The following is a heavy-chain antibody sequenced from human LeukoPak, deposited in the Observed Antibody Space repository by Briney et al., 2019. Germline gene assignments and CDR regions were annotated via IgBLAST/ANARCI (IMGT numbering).Heavy chain of an antibody. CDR3: AKGNSSSWRSYYYYGMDV. D-gene: IGHD6-13*01. CDR2: ISWNSGSI. V-gene: IGHV3-9*01. J-gene: IGHJ6*02. CDR1: GFTFDDYA. Sequence: PGKSLRLSCAASGFTFDDYAMHWVRQAPGKGLEWVSGISWNSGSIGYADSVKGRFTISRDNAKNSLYLQMNSLRAEDTALYYCAKGNSSSWRSYYYYGMDVWGQGTTVTVS.